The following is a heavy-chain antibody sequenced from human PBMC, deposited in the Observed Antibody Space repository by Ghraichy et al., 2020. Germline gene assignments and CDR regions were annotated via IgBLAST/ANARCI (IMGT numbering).Heavy chain of an antibody. CDR3: ARETNWFDP. CDR2: IYHSRST. Sequence: SETLSLTCTVSDHSISSGHYWGWIRQPPGKGLEWIGSIYHSRSTYYKPSLKRRVTISVDTSKNQFALKLSSVTAADTAVYYCARETNWFDPWGQGTLVTVSS. CDR1: DHSISSGHY. V-gene: IGHV4-38-2*02. J-gene: IGHJ5*02.